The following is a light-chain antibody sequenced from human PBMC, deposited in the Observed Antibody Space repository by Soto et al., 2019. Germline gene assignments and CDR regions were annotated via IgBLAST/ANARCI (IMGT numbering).Light chain of an antibody. CDR1: QSVSIN. V-gene: IGKV3-15*01. CDR3: QQYNSYS. CDR2: GAS. Sequence: EIVLTQSPATLSLSPGERATLSCRASQSVSINLAWYQQRPGEAPRLLIYGASTRATGIPARFSGSGSGTEFTLTISSLQPDDFATYYCQQYNSYSFGQGTKVDIK. J-gene: IGKJ1*01.